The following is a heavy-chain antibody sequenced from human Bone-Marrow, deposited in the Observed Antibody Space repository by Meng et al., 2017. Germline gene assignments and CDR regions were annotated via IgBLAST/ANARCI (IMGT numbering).Heavy chain of an antibody. CDR1: GYTFTSYA. J-gene: IGHJ4*02. D-gene: IGHD5/OR15-5a*01. V-gene: IGHV1-3*01. Sequence: ASVKVSCKASGYTFTSYAMHWVRQAPGQRLEWMGWINAGNGNTNYAQKLQGRVTMTTDTSTSTAYMELRGLRSDDTAMYYCARDGVYVDFDYWGQGTLVTVSS. CDR3: ARDGVYVDFDY. CDR2: INAGNGNT.